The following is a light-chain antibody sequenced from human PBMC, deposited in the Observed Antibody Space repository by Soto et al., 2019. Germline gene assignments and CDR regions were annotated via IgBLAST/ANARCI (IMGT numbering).Light chain of an antibody. CDR1: QSISSW. Sequence: DIQMTQSPSTLSASVGDRVTITCRASQSISSWLAWYQQKPGKAPKLLIYKASTLESGVPLRFSGSGSGTEFTLTISSLQPDDFATYYCQRYNSYSRAFGQGTKVEVK. V-gene: IGKV1-5*03. J-gene: IGKJ1*01. CDR3: QRYNSYSRA. CDR2: KAS.